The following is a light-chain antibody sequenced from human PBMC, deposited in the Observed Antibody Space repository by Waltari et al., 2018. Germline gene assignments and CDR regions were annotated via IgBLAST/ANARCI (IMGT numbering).Light chain of an antibody. Sequence: DIQMTQSPSSLSASVGDRITITCQASKGIAKYLNWYQQKPGKAPNLLIYGASNLEAGVPSRFSGSGSGTDFTLTISSLQPEDIATYYCLQHDNLPYTFGQGTRLE. V-gene: IGKV1-33*01. CDR3: LQHDNLPYT. J-gene: IGKJ2*01. CDR2: GAS. CDR1: KGIAKY.